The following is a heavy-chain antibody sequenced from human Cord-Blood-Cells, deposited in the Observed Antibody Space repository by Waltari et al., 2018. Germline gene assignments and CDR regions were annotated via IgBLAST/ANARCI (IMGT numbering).Heavy chain of an antibody. Sequence: QVQLVASGGGVVQPGRSLRLSCAASGFTFSSYGLPWVRQVPGKGLEWVAVIWYDGSNKYYADSVKGRFTISRDNSKNTLYLQMNSLRAEDTAVYYCARDPTGDNAFDIWGQGTMVTVSS. V-gene: IGHV3-33*01. CDR3: ARDPTGDNAFDI. D-gene: IGHD7-27*01. J-gene: IGHJ3*02. CDR2: IWYDGSNK. CDR1: GFTFSSYG.